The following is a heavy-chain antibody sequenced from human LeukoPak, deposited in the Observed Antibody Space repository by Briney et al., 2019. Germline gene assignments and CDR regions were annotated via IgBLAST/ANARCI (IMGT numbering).Heavy chain of an antibody. Sequence: SGTPSLTCTVSVGSISSYYWSWLRQPPGKGPQWIGYIYYSGSTNDNPSLKSRVTISVDTSKNQFSLKLSSVTAADTAVYYCAGSSVDSSGWYSGYWGQGTLVTVSS. V-gene: IGHV4-59*01. CDR1: VGSISSYY. CDR3: AGSSVDSSGWYSGY. D-gene: IGHD6-19*01. J-gene: IGHJ4*02. CDR2: IYYSGST.